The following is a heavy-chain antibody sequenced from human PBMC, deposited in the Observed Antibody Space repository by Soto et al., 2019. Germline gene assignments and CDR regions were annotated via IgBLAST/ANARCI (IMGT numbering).Heavy chain of an antibody. V-gene: IGHV1-69*06. Sequence: SSVKVSCKASGGTFSSYAISWVRQAPGQGLEWMGGIIPIFGTANYAQKFQGRVTITADKSTSTAYVELSSLRSEDTAVSYCARGVDCSGTRCYVVASYWGKGTLVTV. CDR3: ARGVDCSGTRCYVVASY. D-gene: IGHD2-2*01. J-gene: IGHJ4*02. CDR2: IIPIFGTA. CDR1: GGTFSSYA.